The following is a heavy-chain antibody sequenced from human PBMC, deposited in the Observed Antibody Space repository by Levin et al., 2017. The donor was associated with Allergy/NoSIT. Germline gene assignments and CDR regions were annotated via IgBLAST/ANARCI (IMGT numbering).Heavy chain of an antibody. D-gene: IGHD5-12*01. J-gene: IGHJ6*02. CDR1: GYTFTGYY. CDR2: INPNSGGT. V-gene: IGHV1-2*06. CDR3: AREGQYSGYDMDV. Sequence: GESLKISCKASGYTFTGYYMHWVRQAPGQGLEWMGRINPNSGGTNYAQKFQGRVTMTRDTSISTAYMELSRLRSDDTAVYYCAREGQYSGYDMDVWGQGTTVTVSS.